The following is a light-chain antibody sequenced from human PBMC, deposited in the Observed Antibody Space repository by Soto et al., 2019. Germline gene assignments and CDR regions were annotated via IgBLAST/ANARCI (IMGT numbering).Light chain of an antibody. V-gene: IGKV1-39*01. CDR3: QQGYTTPLT. J-gene: IGKJ1*01. Sequence: DIQMTQSPSSLSASIGDRVTITCRASQRIRTSLNWYQHKPGKAPKLLIYAASSLESGVPSRFSGSGSGTDFSLSISSLQPEDFATYYCQQGYTTPLTFGQGTKVDIK. CDR1: QRIRTS. CDR2: AAS.